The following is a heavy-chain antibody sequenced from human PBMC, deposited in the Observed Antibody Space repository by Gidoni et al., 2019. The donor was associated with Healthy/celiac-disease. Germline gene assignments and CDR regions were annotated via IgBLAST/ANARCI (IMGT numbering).Heavy chain of an antibody. CDR3: AKGGSGWYRGFWDY. D-gene: IGHD6-19*01. CDR1: GFTFSSYG. CDR2: ISYDGSNK. Sequence: QVQLVESGGGVVQPGRSLRLSCAAPGFTFSSYGMHWVRQAPGKGLEWVAVISYDGSNKYYADPVKGRFTISRDNSKNTLYLQMNSRRAEDTAVYYCAKGGSGWYRGFWDYWGQGTLVTVSS. V-gene: IGHV3-30*18. J-gene: IGHJ4*02.